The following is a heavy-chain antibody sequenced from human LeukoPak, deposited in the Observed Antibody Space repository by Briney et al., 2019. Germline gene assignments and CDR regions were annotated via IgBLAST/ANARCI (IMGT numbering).Heavy chain of an antibody. V-gene: IGHV3-23*01. CDR2: ISGSGGTT. J-gene: IGHJ4*02. CDR1: GFTFRNDA. D-gene: IGHD2-15*01. CDR3: AKGDCSGGSCFSFDS. Sequence: GGSLGLSCAASGFTFRNDAMSWVRQAPGKGLEWVSDISGSGGTTHYADSVKGRFTISRDNYKNTLYLQMNSLRAEDTAVYYCAKGDCSGGSCFSFDSWGQGTLVTVSS.